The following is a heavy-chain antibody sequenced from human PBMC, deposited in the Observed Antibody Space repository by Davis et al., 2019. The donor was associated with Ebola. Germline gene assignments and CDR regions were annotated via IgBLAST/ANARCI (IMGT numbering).Heavy chain of an antibody. V-gene: IGHV4-38-2*02. D-gene: IGHD5-18*01. CDR3: ARDHVDTAMVFDY. CDR1: DYSISSGYY. CDR2: IYHSGST. J-gene: IGHJ4*02. Sequence: SETLSLTCTVSDYSISSGYYWGWIRQPPGKGLGWIGSIYHSGSTYYNPSLESRVTISLDTSKNQFSLKLSSVTAADTAVYYCARDHVDTAMVFDYWGQGTLVTVSS.